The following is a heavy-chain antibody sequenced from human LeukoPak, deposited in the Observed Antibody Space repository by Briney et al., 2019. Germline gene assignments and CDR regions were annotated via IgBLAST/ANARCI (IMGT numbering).Heavy chain of an antibody. CDR1: GYPFTRFG. V-gene: IGHV1-18*01. D-gene: IGHD3-9*01. Sequence: GVTVKVLRKSSGYPFTRFGIIWVRQASGQGLEWMGWISAYNGNTNYAQKLQGRVTMTTDPSTSTAYMELRSLRSDDTAVYYCARDYDILTGDRWGQGTLVTVSS. J-gene: IGHJ5*02. CDR3: ARDYDILTGDR. CDR2: ISAYNGNT.